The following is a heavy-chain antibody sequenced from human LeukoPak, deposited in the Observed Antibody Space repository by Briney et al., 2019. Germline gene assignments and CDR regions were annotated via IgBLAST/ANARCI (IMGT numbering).Heavy chain of an antibody. J-gene: IGHJ4*02. D-gene: IGHD3-22*01. CDR1: GFTFSSYW. Sequence: GGSLRLSCAASGFTFSSYWMSWVRRAPGKGLEWVANIKQDGSEKYYVDSVKGRFTISRDNAKNSLYLQMNSLRAEDTALYYCAKDMKISSLYYDSSGYYGSAFDYWGQGTLVTVSS. CDR3: AKDMKISSLYYDSSGYYGSAFDY. V-gene: IGHV3-7*03. CDR2: IKQDGSEK.